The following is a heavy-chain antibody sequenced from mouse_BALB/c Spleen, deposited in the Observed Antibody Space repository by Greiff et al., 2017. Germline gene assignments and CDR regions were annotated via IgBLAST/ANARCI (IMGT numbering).Heavy chain of an antibody. Sequence: VQLQQSGPELGKPGASVKISCKASGYSFTGYNMYWVKQSQRKSLEWIGYIDPYNGGTSYNQKSKGKATLTVDKSSSTAYMHLNSLTSEDSAIYYCARGGSEGLRQFAYWGQGTLVTVSA. CDR3: ARGGSEGLRQFAY. CDR2: IDPYNGGT. D-gene: IGHD2-4*01. CDR1: GYSFTGYN. V-gene: IGHV1S135*01. J-gene: IGHJ3*01.